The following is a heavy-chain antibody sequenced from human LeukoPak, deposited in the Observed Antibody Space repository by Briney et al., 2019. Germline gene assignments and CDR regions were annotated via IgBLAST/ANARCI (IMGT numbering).Heavy chain of an antibody. CDR2: IHYTGTI. J-gene: IGHJ3*02. D-gene: IGHD1-26*01. V-gene: IGHV4-59*08. CDR1: GGSINSHY. CDR3: ATNRVGTYDRPFDI. Sequence: PSETLSLTCIVSGGSINSHYWSWIRQTPGKGLEWIGDIHYTGTIKYNPSVKSRVTISIDTSKNQFSLELSSVTATDTAVYFCATNRVGTYDRPFDIWGQGTMVTVSS.